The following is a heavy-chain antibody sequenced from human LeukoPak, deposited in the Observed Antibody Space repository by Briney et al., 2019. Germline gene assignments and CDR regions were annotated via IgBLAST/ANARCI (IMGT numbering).Heavy chain of an antibody. CDR2: IIPIFGTA. J-gene: IGHJ4*02. CDR3: ARNVGYYYDSSGYYY. D-gene: IGHD3-22*01. Sequence: SVKASCKASGGTFSSYAISWVRQAPGQGLEWMGGIIPIFGTANYAQKFQGRVTITTDESTSTAYMELSSLRSEDTAVYYCARNVGYYYDSSGYYYWGQGTLVTVSS. V-gene: IGHV1-69*05. CDR1: GGTFSSYA.